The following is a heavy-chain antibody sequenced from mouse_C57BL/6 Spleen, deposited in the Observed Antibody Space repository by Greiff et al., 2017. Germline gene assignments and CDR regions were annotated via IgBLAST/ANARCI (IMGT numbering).Heavy chain of an antibody. CDR2: ISSGSSTI. CDR3: ARNDPSYWYFDV. Sequence: EVKLMESGGGLVKPGGSLKLSCAASGFTFSDYGMHWVRQAPEKGLEWVAYISSGSSTIYYADTVKGRFTISRDNAKNTLFLQMTSLRSEDTAMYYCARNDPSYWYFDVWGTGTTVTVSS. V-gene: IGHV5-17*01. CDR1: GFTFSDYG. J-gene: IGHJ1*03.